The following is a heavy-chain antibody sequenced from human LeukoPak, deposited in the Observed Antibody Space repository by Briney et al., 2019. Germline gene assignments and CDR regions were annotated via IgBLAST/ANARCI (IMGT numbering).Heavy chain of an antibody. V-gene: IGHV3-30-3*01. CDR1: GFTFSSYA. J-gene: IGHJ5*02. CDR2: ISYDGSNK. CDR3: ARDEDGSTSCYKDCWFDP. D-gene: IGHD2-2*02. Sequence: PGGSLRLSCAASGFTFSSYAMHWVRQAPGKGLEWVAVISYDGSNKYYADSVKGRFTISRDNSKNTLYLQMNSLRAEDTAVYYCARDEDGSTSCYKDCWFDPWGQGTLVTVSS.